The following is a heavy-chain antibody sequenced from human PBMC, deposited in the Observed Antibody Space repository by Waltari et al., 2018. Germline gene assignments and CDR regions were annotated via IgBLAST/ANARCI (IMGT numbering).Heavy chain of an antibody. V-gene: IGHV3-7*01. CDR3: ARPSGNGWFSF. Sequence: EVQLVESGGGLVQPGGSLRLSCAGAGFTFSSYWISWVRQAPGKGLEWVANRKEDGGQKYYVASVEGRFTISRDNAENAAYLQMSSLRAEDTAVYYCARPSGNGWFSFWGQGTLVTVSS. J-gene: IGHJ5*01. CDR2: RKEDGGQK. D-gene: IGHD6-25*01. CDR1: GFTFSSYW.